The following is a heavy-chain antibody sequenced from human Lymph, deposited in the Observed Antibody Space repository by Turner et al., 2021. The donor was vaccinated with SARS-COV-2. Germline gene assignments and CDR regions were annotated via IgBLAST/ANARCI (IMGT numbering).Heavy chain of an antibody. J-gene: IGHJ5*02. CDR3: ERAAQLTVWFDP. CDR1: GYTFTSYD. Sequence: QVHLVQSRAEVKKPGASVQVSCKSSGYTFTSYDSNWVRHANGQGLEWMGWMNPNSGNTGDAKKFQGRVTMTRNTSISTAYMELSSLRSEDTAGYYCERAAQLTVWFDPWGQGTLVTVSS. CDR2: MNPNSGNT. V-gene: IGHV1-8*01. D-gene: IGHD3-9*01.